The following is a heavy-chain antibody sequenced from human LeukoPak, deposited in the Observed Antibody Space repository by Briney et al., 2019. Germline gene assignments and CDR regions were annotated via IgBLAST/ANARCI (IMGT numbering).Heavy chain of an antibody. CDR2: IYTSGST. J-gene: IGHJ3*02. CDR1: GGSISSYY. Sequence: SETLSLTCTVSGGSISSYYWSWIRQPAGKGLEWIGRIYTSGSTTYNPSLKSRVTMSVDTSKNQFSLKLSSVTAADTAVYYCARDLKGDYDYVWGSYRYRKNDAFDIWGQGTMVTVSS. V-gene: IGHV4-4*07. CDR3: ARDLKGDYDYVWGSYRYRKNDAFDI. D-gene: IGHD3-16*02.